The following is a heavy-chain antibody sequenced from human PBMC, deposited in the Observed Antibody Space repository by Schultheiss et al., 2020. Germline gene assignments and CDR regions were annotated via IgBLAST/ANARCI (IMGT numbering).Heavy chain of an antibody. CDR1: GGSFSGYY. D-gene: IGHD6-19*01. CDR2: IYHSGST. Sequence: SETLSLTCAVYGGSFSGYYWSWIRQPPGKGLEWIGEIYHSGSTNYNPSLKSRVAMSVDKSKNQFSLKLSSVTAADTAVYYCARRVYSSGCLAVWGQGTLVTVSS. J-gene: IGHJ4*02. V-gene: IGHV4-34*01. CDR3: ARRVYSSGCLAV.